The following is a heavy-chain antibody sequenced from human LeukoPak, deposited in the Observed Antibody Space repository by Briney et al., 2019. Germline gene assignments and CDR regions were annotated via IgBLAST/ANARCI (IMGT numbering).Heavy chain of an antibody. V-gene: IGHV1-69*13. CDR3: AREKWVPPYYFYGMDV. CDR2: IIPLSHTT. J-gene: IGHJ6*02. CDR1: GGTFSIYL. D-gene: IGHD1-26*01. Sequence: EASVNVSFTASGGTFSIYLINWVRQAPGQGLEWMGGIIPLSHTTSYAQKFQGRVTITADESTSTAYMELSRPRSDDTAVYYCAREKWVPPYYFYGMDVWGLGTTLTVSS.